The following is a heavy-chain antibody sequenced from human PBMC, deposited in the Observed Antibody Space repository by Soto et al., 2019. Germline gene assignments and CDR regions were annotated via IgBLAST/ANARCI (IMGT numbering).Heavy chain of an antibody. Sequence: XGSLRLSCAASGFTFSEKWMTWVRQAPGRGLEWVAHINQGGSEKFYVDSVKGRFIISRDNAKNSLSLQMNSLIDEDTAVYHCARGHYGLDVWGQGTTVTVSS. V-gene: IGHV3-7*03. CDR1: GFTFSEKW. J-gene: IGHJ6*02. CDR2: INQGGSEK. CDR3: ARGHYGLDV.